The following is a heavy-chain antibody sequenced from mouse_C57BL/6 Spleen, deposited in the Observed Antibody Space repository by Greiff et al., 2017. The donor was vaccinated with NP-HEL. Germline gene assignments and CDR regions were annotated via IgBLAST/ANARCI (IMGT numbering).Heavy chain of an antibody. CDR3: ESWGYYGSNYGFAY. V-gene: IGHV1-64*01. D-gene: IGHD1-1*01. CDR1: GYTFTSYW. J-gene: IGHJ3*01. Sequence: QVQLQQPGAELVKPGASVKLSCKASGYTFTSYWMHWVKQRPGQGLEWIGMIHPNSGSTNYNEKFKSKATLTVDKSSSTAYMQLSSLTAEDSAVYYCESWGYYGSNYGFAYWGQGTLVTVSA. CDR2: IHPNSGST.